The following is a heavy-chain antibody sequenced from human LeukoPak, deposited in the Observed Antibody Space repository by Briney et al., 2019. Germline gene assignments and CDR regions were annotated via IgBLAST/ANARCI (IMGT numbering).Heavy chain of an antibody. V-gene: IGHV4-4*07. D-gene: IGHD5-12*01. CDR2: IYTSGST. CDR1: GGSISSYY. Sequence: SETLSLTCTVSGGSISSYYWSWIRQPAGKGLEWIGRIYTSGSTNHNPSLKSRVTMSVDTSKNQFSLKLSSVTAADTAVYYCASEKATTGVFDYWGQGTLVTVSS. J-gene: IGHJ4*02. CDR3: ASEKATTGVFDY.